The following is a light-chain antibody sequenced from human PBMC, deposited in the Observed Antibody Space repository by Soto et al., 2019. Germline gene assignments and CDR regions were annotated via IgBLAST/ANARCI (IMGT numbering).Light chain of an antibody. CDR1: QDIGTL. J-gene: IGKJ5*01. Sequence: DIQMTQSPSSVSASVGDRVTITCRASQDIGTLLAWYQQKPGMAPKLLIFAASTLQSAVPSRFSGSGSGTDFTLTISSLQPEDFATYYCQQSNSFPLTFGQGTRLEIK. CDR2: AAS. V-gene: IGKV1-12*01. CDR3: QQSNSFPLT.